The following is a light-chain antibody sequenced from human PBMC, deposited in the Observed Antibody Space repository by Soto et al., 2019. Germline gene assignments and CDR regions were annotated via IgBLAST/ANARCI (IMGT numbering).Light chain of an antibody. CDR1: QGVSSN. CDR2: AAS. CDR3: QQYNNWPQT. V-gene: IGKV3-15*01. Sequence: EIVMTQSPATLSVSPGERATLSCRASQGVSSNLAWYQQKPGQAPRLLIYAASTRATGIPATFSGSGSGTEFPLTISSLQSEDFAVYYCQQYNNWPQTFGQGTKLEIK. J-gene: IGKJ2*01.